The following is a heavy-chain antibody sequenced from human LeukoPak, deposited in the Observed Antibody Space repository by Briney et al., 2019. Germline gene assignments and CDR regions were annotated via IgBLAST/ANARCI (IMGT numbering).Heavy chain of an antibody. Sequence: GGSLRLSCAASGFIFSDYDIYWVRQAPGKGLEWVAFIRYDGSNRYYADSVKGRFTISRDNSKSTLYLQMNSLRVEDTAVYHCAKGSRGRCYSPRCYYMDVWGKGTTVTVSS. D-gene: IGHD2-21*01. CDR1: GFIFSDYD. CDR3: AKGSRGRCYSPRCYYMDV. V-gene: IGHV3-30*02. J-gene: IGHJ6*03. CDR2: IRYDGSNR.